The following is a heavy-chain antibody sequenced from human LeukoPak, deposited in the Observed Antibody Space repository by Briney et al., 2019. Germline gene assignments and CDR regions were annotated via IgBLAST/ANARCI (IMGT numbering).Heavy chain of an antibody. V-gene: IGHV4-59*01. CDR1: GGSISSYY. J-gene: IGHJ4*02. CDR3: ARATDSNGWLFDY. CDR2: INYSGST. Sequence: PSETLSLTCTVSGGSISSYYWSWIRQPPGEGLEWIGYINYSGSTNYNPSLKSRVTISVDTSRNQLSLKLTSVTAADTAVYYCARATDSNGWLFDYWGQGTLVTVSS. D-gene: IGHD6-19*01.